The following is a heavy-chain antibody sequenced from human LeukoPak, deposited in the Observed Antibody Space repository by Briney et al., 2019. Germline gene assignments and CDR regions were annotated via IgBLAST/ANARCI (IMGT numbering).Heavy chain of an antibody. V-gene: IGHV3-48*01. CDR1: GFTFSSYW. Sequence: GGSLRLSCVASGFTFSSYWMSWVRQAPGKGLEWVSYISSMSSNIYYADSVKGRFTISRDNARNTLYLQMNSLRAEDTAVYYCARWYYYETSGLYYGSFDNWGQGTLVTVSS. CDR2: ISSMSSNI. D-gene: IGHD3-22*01. J-gene: IGHJ5*02. CDR3: ARWYYYETSGLYYGSFDN.